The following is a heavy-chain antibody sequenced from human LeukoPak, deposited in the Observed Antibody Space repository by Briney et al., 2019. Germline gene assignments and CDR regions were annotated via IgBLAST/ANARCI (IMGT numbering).Heavy chain of an antibody. CDR3: AREPRGYSHGSGIDY. CDR2: INHSGST. D-gene: IGHD5-18*01. V-gene: IGHV4-34*01. J-gene: IGHJ4*02. Sequence: SETLSLTCAVYGGSFSGYYWSWIRQPPGKGLEWIGEINHSGSTNYNPSLKSRVTISVDTSKNQFSLKLSSVTAADTAVYYCAREPRGYSHGSGIDYWGQGTLVTVSS. CDR1: GGSFSGYY.